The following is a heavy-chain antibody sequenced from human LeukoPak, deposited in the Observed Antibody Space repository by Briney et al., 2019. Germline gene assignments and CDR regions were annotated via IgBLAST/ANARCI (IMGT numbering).Heavy chain of an antibody. Sequence: SQTLSLTCAVSGGSISSGGYSWSWIRQPPGKGLEWIGYIYHSGSTYYNPSLKSRVTISVDRSKNQFSLKLSPVTAADTAVYYCARVGCSGGSCSYGMDVWGQGTTVTVSS. D-gene: IGHD2-15*01. CDR1: GGSISSGGYS. J-gene: IGHJ6*02. CDR3: ARVGCSGGSCSYGMDV. V-gene: IGHV4-30-2*01. CDR2: IYHSGST.